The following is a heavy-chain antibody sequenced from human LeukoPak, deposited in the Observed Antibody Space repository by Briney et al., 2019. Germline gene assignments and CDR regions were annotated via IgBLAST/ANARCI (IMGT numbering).Heavy chain of an antibody. CDR1: GFTFSSYG. D-gene: IGHD6-19*01. V-gene: IGHV3-30*02. Sequence: GGSLRLSCAASGFTFSSYGMHWVRQAPGKGLEWVAFIRYDGSNKYYADSVKGRFTISRDNSKNTLYLQMNSLRAEDTAVYYCAKVMGSSGWSSYWGQGNLVTVSS. CDR2: IRYDGSNK. CDR3: AKVMGSSGWSSY. J-gene: IGHJ4*02.